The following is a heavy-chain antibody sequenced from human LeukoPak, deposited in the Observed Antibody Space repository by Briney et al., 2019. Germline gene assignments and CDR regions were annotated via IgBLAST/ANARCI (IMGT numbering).Heavy chain of an antibody. D-gene: IGHD2-2*01. V-gene: IGHV3-23*01. CDR3: AKESLRVLPAATFDY. Sequence: GGSLRLSCAASGFIFSNYGMNWVRQAPGEGLEWVSGISPSGDITYYADSVKGRFTISRDNSKNTLYLQMNSLRAEDTAVYYCAKESLRVLPAATFDYWGQGTLVTVSS. CDR1: GFIFSNYG. CDR2: ISPSGDIT. J-gene: IGHJ4*02.